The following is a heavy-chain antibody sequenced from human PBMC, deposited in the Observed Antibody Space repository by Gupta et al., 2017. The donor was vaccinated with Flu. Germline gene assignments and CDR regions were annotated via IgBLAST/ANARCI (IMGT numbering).Heavy chain of an antibody. J-gene: IGHJ4*02. D-gene: IGHD3-10*01. Sequence: EVQLVESGGAWVQPGGSLRLSCAASGFTFSTYDMHWVRQETGKGLEWVSAIAVAGDTYYPGSVKGRFTISRENAKNSLYLQMNSLRAGDTAMYYCARWNSDSGVGRYDYWGQGTLVTVSS. CDR3: ARWNSDSGVGRYDY. V-gene: IGHV3-13*01. CDR2: IAVAGDT. CDR1: GFTFSTYD.